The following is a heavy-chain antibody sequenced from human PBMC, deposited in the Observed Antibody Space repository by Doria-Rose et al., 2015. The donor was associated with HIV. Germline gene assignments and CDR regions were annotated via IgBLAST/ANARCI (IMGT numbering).Heavy chain of an antibody. J-gene: IGHJ4*02. D-gene: IGHD6-13*01. Sequence: QVTLKESGPVLVKPTETLTLTCTVSGVSLSSPGLGVSWIRQPPGKALEWLANIFSDDDRSYKTSLKSSLTISRCTSKSQVVLTMTDMDPVDTATYYCARIKSSRWYHKYYFDFWGQGTLVIVSA. CDR1: GVSLSSPGLG. CDR2: IFSDDDR. CDR3: ARIKSSRWYHKYYFDF. V-gene: IGHV2-26*01.